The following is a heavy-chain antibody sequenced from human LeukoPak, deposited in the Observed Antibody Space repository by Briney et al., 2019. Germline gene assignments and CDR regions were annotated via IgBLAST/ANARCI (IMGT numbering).Heavy chain of an antibody. Sequence: SQTLSLTCAICGDSVSSNSAAWHWVRQSPSRGLEWLGRTYYRSRWYNDYAVSVKSRITINADTSKNQFSLQMNSVTPEDTAVYYCAAGSSGSSNYYFDYWGQGTLVTVSS. J-gene: IGHJ4*02. D-gene: IGHD3-10*01. CDR1: GDSVSSNSAA. CDR3: AAGSSGSSNYYFDY. V-gene: IGHV6-1*01. CDR2: TYYRSRWYN.